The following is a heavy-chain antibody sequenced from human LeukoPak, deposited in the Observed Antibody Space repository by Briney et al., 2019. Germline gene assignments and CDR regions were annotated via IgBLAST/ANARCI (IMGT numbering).Heavy chain of an antibody. CDR3: ARDGYLGSLVFDY. CDR1: GASISGYF. V-gene: IGHV4-59*01. J-gene: IGHJ4*02. CDR2: ISSSGNT. D-gene: IGHD6-13*01. Sequence: SETLSLTCTVSGASISGYFWSWIRQPPRKGLEWIGYISSSGNTNYNPSLKSRVTISVDTSKNRFSLKLSSVTAADTAVFYCARDGYLGSLVFDYWGQGALVTVSS.